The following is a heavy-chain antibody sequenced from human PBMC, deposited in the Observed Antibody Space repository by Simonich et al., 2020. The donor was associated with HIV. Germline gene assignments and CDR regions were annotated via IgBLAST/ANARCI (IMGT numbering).Heavy chain of an antibody. Sequence: QVQLVPSGAEVKKPGASMKVSCKASGYTFMDYHVHWVRQAPGQGLEWRGGINPNSGGTNDAQKFQGRVTMTRDTSISTAYMELSSLGSDDTAMYYCARWAAVAGGDYWGQGTLVTVSS. CDR1: GYTFMDYH. CDR2: INPNSGGT. D-gene: IGHD6-19*01. CDR3: ARWAAVAGGDY. J-gene: IGHJ4*02. V-gene: IGHV1-2*02.